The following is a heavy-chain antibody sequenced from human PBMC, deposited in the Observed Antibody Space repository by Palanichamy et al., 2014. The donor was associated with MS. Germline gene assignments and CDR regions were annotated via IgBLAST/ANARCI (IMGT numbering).Heavy chain of an antibody. V-gene: IGHV3-74*03. CDR3: ARVLAGGCMDV. CDR1: GFTFSSYW. Sequence: EVQLAESGGGVLQPGGSLRLSCAASGFTFSSYWMHWVRQASGKGLVWVSRIDSDGNNIQYAGSVKGRFTISRDNAKNTLYLQMNSLRVEDTAVYYCARVLAGGCMDVWGQGTTDTISS. CDR2: IDSDGNNI. D-gene: IGHD6-13*01. J-gene: IGHJ6*02.